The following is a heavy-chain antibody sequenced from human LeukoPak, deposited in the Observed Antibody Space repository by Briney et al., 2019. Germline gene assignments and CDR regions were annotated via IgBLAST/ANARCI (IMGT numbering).Heavy chain of an antibody. CDR1: GFTFSDHY. CDR2: ISRGGSTI. J-gene: IGHJ4*02. Sequence: GGSLRLSCAASGFTFSDHYMSWIRQAPGKGLEWVSYISRGGSTIYYADSVKGRFTISRDNAKKSLYLRMNSLRAEDTAVYYCARHFGVATLDYWGQGTLVTVSS. CDR3: ARHFGVATLDY. D-gene: IGHD3-3*01. V-gene: IGHV3-11*01.